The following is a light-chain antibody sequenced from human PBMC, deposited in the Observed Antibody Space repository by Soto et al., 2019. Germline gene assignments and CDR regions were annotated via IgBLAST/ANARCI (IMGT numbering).Light chain of an antibody. Sequence: QSVLTQPASVSGSPGQSITISCTGTSSDVGAYKYVSWYQHHPGKVPQLMIYDVSNRPSGVSDRFSGSKSGNTASLTISGLQAEDEADYYCRSYTSSNTYVFGNGTKVTVL. CDR3: RSYTSSNTYV. J-gene: IGLJ1*01. V-gene: IGLV2-14*03. CDR1: SSDVGAYKY. CDR2: DVS.